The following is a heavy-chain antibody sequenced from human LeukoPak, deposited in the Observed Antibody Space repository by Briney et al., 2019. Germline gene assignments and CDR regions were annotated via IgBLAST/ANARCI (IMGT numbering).Heavy chain of an antibody. CDR2: IIPIFGTA. D-gene: IGHD1-1*01. CDR1: GGTSITYT. V-gene: IGHV1-69*05. CDR3: ATYMLRDNWNVHTFDS. Sequence: GASVKVSCKASGGTSITYTINWVRQAPGQGLEWMGGIIPIFGTANYAQKFQGRITITTDDSTSTAYMELSSLRSEDTAVYYCATYMLRDNWNVHTFDSWGQGTLVTVSS. J-gene: IGHJ4*02.